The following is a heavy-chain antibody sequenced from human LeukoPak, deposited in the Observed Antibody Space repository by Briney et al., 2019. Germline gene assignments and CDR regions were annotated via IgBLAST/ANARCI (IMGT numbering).Heavy chain of an antibody. CDR1: GFTFSSYA. V-gene: IGHV3-23*01. J-gene: IGHJ4*02. Sequence: SGGSLRLSCAASGFTFSSYAMSWVRQAPGKGLEWVSAISGSGGSTYYADSVKGRFTISRDNSKNTLYLQMNSLRAEDTAVYYCAKGRYYDSSGYSYFDYWGQGTLVTVSS. CDR2: ISGSGGST. D-gene: IGHD3-22*01. CDR3: AKGRYYDSSGYSYFDY.